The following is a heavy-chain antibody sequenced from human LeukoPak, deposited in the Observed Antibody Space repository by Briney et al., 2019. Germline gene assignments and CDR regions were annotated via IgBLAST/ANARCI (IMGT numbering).Heavy chain of an antibody. CDR3: ARDLVGYYSPHFDNAFDI. D-gene: IGHD3-10*01. CDR2: IYYSGST. CDR1: GGSISSYY. Sequence: SETLSLTCTVSGGSISSYYWSWIRQPPGKGLEWIGYIYYSGSTNYNPSLKSRVTISVDTSKNQFSLKLSSVTAADTAVYYCARDLVGYYSPHFDNAFDIWGQGTMVTVPS. V-gene: IGHV4-59*01. J-gene: IGHJ3*02.